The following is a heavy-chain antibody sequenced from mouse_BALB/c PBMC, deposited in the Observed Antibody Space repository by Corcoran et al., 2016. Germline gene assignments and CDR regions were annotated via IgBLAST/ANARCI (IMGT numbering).Heavy chain of an antibody. V-gene: IGHV14-1*02. CDR2: IDPENGNT. CDR3: ARGRPWFAY. CDR1: GFNIKDYY. Sequence: EVQLQQSGAELVRPGALVKLSCKASGFNIKDYYMHWVEQRPEQGLEWIGWIDPENGNTIYDPKFQGKASITADTSSNTAYLQLSSLTSEDTAVYYCARGRPWFAYWGQGTLVTVSA. J-gene: IGHJ3*01.